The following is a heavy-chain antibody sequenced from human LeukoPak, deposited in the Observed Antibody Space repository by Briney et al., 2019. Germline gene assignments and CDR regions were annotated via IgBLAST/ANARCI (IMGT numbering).Heavy chain of an antibody. J-gene: IGHJ6*02. CDR2: ISSSSSYI. D-gene: IGHD3-9*01. V-gene: IGHV3-21*01. CDR3: ARDHYDILTGYMGMDV. CDR1: GFTFSSYS. Sequence: PGGSLRLSCAASGFTFSSYSMNWVRQAPGKGLEWVSSISSSSSYIYYADSVKGRFTISRDNAKDSLYLQMNSLRAEDTAVYYCARDHYDILTGYMGMDVWGQGTTVTVSS.